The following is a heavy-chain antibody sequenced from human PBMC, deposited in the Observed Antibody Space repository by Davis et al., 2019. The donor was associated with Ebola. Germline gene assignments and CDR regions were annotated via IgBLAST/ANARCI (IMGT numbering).Heavy chain of an antibody. CDR3: ARGLIQGGGWWFDP. J-gene: IGHJ5*02. V-gene: IGHV1-18*01. CDR1: GYTYTTYG. Sequence: ASVKVSCKTSGYTYTTYGISWVRQAPGQGLEWTGWISFNNGNTNYVQKLQGRVTMTTDTSTSTAYMELNSLRSDDTAVYYCARGLIQGGGWWFDPWGQGTLVTVSS. CDR2: ISFNNGNT. D-gene: IGHD3-16*01.